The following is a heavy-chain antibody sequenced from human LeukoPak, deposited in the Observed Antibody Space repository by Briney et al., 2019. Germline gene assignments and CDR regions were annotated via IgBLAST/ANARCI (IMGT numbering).Heavy chain of an antibody. CDR2: IIPIFGTA. D-gene: IGHD6-19*01. Sequence: ASVKVSFKASGGTFSSYAISWVRQAPGQGLEWMGGIIPIFGTANYAQKFQGRVTITADESTSTAYMELSSLRSEDTAVYYCARGRSSGYQMGDWGQGTLVTVSS. J-gene: IGHJ4*02. CDR3: ARGRSSGYQMGD. CDR1: GGTFSSYA. V-gene: IGHV1-69*13.